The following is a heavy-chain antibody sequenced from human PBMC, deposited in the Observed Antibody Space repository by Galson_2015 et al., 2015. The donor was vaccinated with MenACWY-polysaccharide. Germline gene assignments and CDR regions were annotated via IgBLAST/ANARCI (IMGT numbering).Heavy chain of an antibody. CDR2: ISGSGGST. V-gene: IGHV3-23*01. D-gene: IGHD4-17*01. CDR3: AKDRSLRSPTSAPPHFDY. J-gene: IGHJ4*02. CDR1: GFTFSSYA. Sequence: SLRLSCAASGFTFSSYAMSWVRQAPGKGLEWVSAISGSGGSTYYADSVKGRFTISRDNSKNTLYLQMNSLRAEDTAVYYCAKDRSLRSPTSAPPHFDYWGQGTLVTVSS.